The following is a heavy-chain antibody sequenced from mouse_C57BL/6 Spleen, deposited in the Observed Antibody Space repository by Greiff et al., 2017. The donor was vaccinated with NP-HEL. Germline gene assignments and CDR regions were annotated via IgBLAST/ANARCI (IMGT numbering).Heavy chain of an antibody. CDR1: GFSLTSYG. V-gene: IGHV2-2*01. CDR2: IWSGGST. CDR3: ARNGDYEGAMDY. J-gene: IGHJ4*01. Sequence: QVQLQQSGPGLVQPSQSLSITCTVSGFSLTSYGVHWVRQSPGKGLEWLGVIWSGGSTDYNAAFISRLIISKDDYKSQVFFKMISLQADDTTIYYCARNGDYEGAMDYWGQGTSVTVSS. D-gene: IGHD2-4*01.